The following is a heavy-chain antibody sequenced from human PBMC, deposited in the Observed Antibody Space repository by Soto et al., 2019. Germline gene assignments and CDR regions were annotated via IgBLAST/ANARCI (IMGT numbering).Heavy chain of an antibody. CDR1: GFTVSSNY. Sequence: EVQLVESGGGLVQPGGSLRLSCAATGFTVSSNYMSWVRQAPGKGLEWVSVMYSGGSTYYADSVKGRFTISRDNSKNTLYLQMNSLRAEDTAVYYCARGLNSWAPEAQRDYYMDVWGKGTTVTVSS. CDR2: MYSGGST. J-gene: IGHJ6*03. V-gene: IGHV3-66*01. D-gene: IGHD2-21*01. CDR3: ARGLNSWAPEAQRDYYMDV.